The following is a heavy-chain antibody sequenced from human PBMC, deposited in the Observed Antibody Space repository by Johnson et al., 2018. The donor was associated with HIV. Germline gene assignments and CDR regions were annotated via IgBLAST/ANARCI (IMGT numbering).Heavy chain of an antibody. Sequence: VQLVESGGGLVQPGGSLRLSCVVSGFTVSSNYMSWVRQAPGKGLEWVSVIYSGGSTYYADSVKGRFTISRDNSKNTLYLQMGSLRAEDMAVYYCARGNITMIVGTSYAFDIWGQGTMVTVAS. V-gene: IGHV3-66*01. D-gene: IGHD3-22*01. J-gene: IGHJ3*02. CDR1: GFTVSSNY. CDR2: IYSGGST. CDR3: ARGNITMIVGTSYAFDI.